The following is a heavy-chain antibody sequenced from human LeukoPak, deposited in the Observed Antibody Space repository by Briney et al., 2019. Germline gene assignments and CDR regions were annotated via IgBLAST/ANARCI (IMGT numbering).Heavy chain of an antibody. V-gene: IGHV4-39*01. CDR1: GGSISSSSYY. J-gene: IGHJ4*02. D-gene: IGHD3-9*01. CDR3: ARKEAYYDILTGYSTGPFDY. Sequence: PSETLSLTCTVSGGSISSSSYYWGWIRQPPGKGLEWIGSIYYSGSTYYNPSLKSRVTISVDTSKNQFSLKLSSVTAADTAVYYCARKEAYYDILTGYSTGPFDYWGQGTLVTVSS. CDR2: IYYSGST.